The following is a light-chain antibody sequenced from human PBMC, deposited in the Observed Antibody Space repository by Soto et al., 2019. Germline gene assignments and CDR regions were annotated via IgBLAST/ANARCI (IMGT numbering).Light chain of an antibody. CDR3: ISYAGINNLGV. CDR1: SSDVGGYKY. CDR2: EVN. V-gene: IGLV2-8*01. J-gene: IGLJ1*01. Sequence: QSVLTQPPSASGSPGQSVTISCTGTSSDVGGYKYVSWYQQHPGKAPKHMIFEVNKRPSGVPDRFSGSKSGNTASLTVSGHQAEDEADYYCISYAGINNLGVFGTGTKVTVL.